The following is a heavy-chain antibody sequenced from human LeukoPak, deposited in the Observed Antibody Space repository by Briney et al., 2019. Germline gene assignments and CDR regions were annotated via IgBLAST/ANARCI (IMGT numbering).Heavy chain of an antibody. J-gene: IGHJ4*02. D-gene: IGHD4-11*01. CDR2: ISSSSSYI. Sequence: PGGSLRLSCAASGFTSSGYSMNWVRQAPGKGLEWVSSISSSSSYIYYADSVKGRFTISRDNAKNSLYLQMNSLRAEDTAVYYCARAGYSNYGDWGQGTLVTVSS. CDR3: ARAGYSNYGD. CDR1: GFTSSGYS. V-gene: IGHV3-21*01.